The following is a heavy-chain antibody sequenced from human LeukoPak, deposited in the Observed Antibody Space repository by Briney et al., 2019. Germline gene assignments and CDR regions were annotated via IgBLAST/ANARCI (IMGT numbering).Heavy chain of an antibody. J-gene: IGHJ4*02. V-gene: IGHV4-59*01. D-gene: IGHD4-23*01. Sequence: SETLSHTCTVSGGSISSYYWSWIRQPPGKGLEWIGYIYYSGSTNYNPSLKSRVTISVDTSKNQFSLKLSSVTAADTAVYYCALGGAYGGNSAVDYWGQGTLVTVSA. CDR2: IYYSGST. CDR1: GGSISSYY. CDR3: ALGGAYGGNSAVDY.